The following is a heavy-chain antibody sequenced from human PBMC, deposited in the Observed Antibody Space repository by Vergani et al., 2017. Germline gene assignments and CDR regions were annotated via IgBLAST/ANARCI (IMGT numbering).Heavy chain of an antibody. V-gene: IGHV4-30-2*01. CDR1: GGSTSSGGYS. CDR3: ARDXGGSPPDYYYYMDV. CDR2: IYHSGST. D-gene: IGHD1-26*01. Sequence: QLQLQESASELVKPSQTLALTCAVSGGSTSSGGYSWSWIRQPPGKGLEWIGYIYHSGSTYYNPSLKSRVTISVDRSKNQFSLKLSSVTAADTAVYYCARDXGGSPPDYYYYMDVWGKGTTVTVSS. J-gene: IGHJ6*03.